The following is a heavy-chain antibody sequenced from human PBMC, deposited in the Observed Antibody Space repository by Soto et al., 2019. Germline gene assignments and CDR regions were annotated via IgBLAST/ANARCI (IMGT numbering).Heavy chain of an antibody. CDR1: GYTFTGYY. CDR3: ATSRDATSGGLDY. J-gene: IGHJ4*02. D-gene: IGHD2-15*01. CDR2: INPNSGGT. Sequence: ASVKVSCKASGYTFTGYYMHWVRQAPGQGLEWMEWINPNSGGTNYAQNFQGWVTLNRDTSISTAYMELSRLSSDDTAVYYCATSRDATSGGLDYWGQGTLVTGSS. V-gene: IGHV1-2*04.